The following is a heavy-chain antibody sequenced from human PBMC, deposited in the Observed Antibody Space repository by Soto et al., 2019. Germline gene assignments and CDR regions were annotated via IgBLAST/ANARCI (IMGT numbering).Heavy chain of an antibody. J-gene: IGHJ6*02. CDR1: GFTFSSYG. D-gene: IGHD3-16*01. CDR3: AKDIMITSYYYYYYGMDV. CDR2: ISYDGSNK. V-gene: IGHV3-30*18. Sequence: LRLSCAASGFTFSSYGMHWVRQAPGKGLEWVAVISYDGSNKYYADSVKGRFTISRDNSKNTLYLQMNSLRAEDTAVYYCAKDIMITSYYYYYYGMDVWGQGTTVTVSS.